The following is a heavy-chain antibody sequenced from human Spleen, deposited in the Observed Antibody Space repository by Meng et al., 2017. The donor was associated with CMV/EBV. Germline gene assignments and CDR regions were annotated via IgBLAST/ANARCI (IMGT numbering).Heavy chain of an antibody. Sequence: PQAAGPGLVQPPESRSLTSTAAGGSISSSSYYWGWIRQPPGKGLEWIGSIYYSGSTYYNPSLKSRVTISVDTSKNQFSLKLSSVTAADTAVYYCARGANRRFGNWFDPWGQGTLVTVSS. CDR3: ARGANRRFGNWFDP. V-gene: IGHV4-39*07. CDR1: GGSISSSSYY. D-gene: IGHD3-10*01. J-gene: IGHJ5*02. CDR2: IYYSGST.